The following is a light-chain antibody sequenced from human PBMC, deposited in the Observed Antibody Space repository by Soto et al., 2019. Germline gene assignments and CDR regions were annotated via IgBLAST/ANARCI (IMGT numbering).Light chain of an antibody. CDR1: QSVLYSSNNKNY. V-gene: IGKV4-1*01. CDR3: QQYYNTYT. J-gene: IGKJ2*01. CDR2: WAS. Sequence: EIVMTQSPDSLAVSLGESATINCKSSQSVLYSSNNKNYLAWYQQKSGQSPRLLIYWASTRESGVPDRFNGSGSGTDFTLTISSLQAEDVSFYYCQQYYNTYTFGQGTKLE.